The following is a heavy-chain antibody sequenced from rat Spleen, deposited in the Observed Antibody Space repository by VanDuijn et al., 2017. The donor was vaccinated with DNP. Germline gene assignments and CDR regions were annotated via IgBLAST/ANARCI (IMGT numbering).Heavy chain of an antibody. V-gene: IGHV3-3*01. CDR3: ARGTYGFAY. J-gene: IGHJ3*01. CDR1: DYSITSVYR. CDR2: IDSAGST. Sequence: EVQLQESGPGLVKPSQSLSLTCSVTDYSITSVYRWNWIRKFPGNKLEWMAYIDSAGSTNYNPSLRSRISITRDTSKNQFFLQVNSVTTEDTATYYCARGTYGFAYWGRGTLVTVSS. D-gene: IGHD2-1*01.